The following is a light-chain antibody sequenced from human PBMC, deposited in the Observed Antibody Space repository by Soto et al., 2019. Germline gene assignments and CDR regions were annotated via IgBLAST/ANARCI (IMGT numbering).Light chain of an antibody. V-gene: IGLV2-14*01. CDR3: SAYTGRSTRV. Sequence: QSVLTQPASVSGSPGQSITISCTGTSSDVGGSNYVSWYQQYPGKAPKLMIYDVSSRPSGVSNRFSGSKSGNTASLTISGLQAEDEADYYCSAYTGRSTRVFGTGTKVTVL. CDR1: SSDVGGSNY. CDR2: DVS. J-gene: IGLJ1*01.